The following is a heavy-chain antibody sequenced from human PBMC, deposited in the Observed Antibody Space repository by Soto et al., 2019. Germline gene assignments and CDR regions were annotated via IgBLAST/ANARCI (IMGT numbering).Heavy chain of an antibody. Sequence: QVQLVQSGAEVRKPGASVKVSCKASGYTFTRYGISWVRQAPGQGLEWMGWISTYNDNTNYARKFQGRITMTTDTPTITAYIDLTSLRSDHTAAYYCATDSATCEPPGAHWGQGALVTVSS. CDR2: ISTYNDNT. CDR3: ATDSATCEPPGAH. J-gene: IGHJ4*02. D-gene: IGHD3-10*01. V-gene: IGHV1-18*01. CDR1: GYTFTRYG.